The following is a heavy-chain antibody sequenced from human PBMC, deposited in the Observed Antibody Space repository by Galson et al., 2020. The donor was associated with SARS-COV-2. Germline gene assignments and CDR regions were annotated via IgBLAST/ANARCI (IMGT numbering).Heavy chain of an antibody. CDR1: GFTFTYHY. CDR2: INGSSNYI. J-gene: IGHJ3*01. CDR3: VRDPSRAAAGHGAFDS. D-gene: IGHD6-25*01. V-gene: IGHV3-21*06. Sequence: NSGGSLRLSCAASGFTFTYHYMNWVRQAPGKGLEWVSSINGSSNYIFYADSVKGRFTTSRDNAKSSMYLQMDSLRAEDTAVYYCVRDPSRAAAGHGAFDSWGPGTRVTVSP.